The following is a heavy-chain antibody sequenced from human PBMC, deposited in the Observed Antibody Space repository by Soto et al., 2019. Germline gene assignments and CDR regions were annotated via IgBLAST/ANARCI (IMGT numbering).Heavy chain of an antibody. Sequence: SVKVSCKASGGTFSSYAISWVRQAPGQGLEWMGGIIPIFGTANYAQKFQGRVTITADKSTSTAYMELSSLRSEDTAVYYCARDTIEVAGTRYFDYWGQGTLVTVS. CDR2: IIPIFGTA. J-gene: IGHJ4*02. V-gene: IGHV1-69*06. CDR1: GGTFSSYA. CDR3: ARDTIEVAGTRYFDY. D-gene: IGHD6-19*01.